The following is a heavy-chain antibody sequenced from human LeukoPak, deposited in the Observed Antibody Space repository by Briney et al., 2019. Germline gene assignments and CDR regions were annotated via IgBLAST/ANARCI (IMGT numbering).Heavy chain of an antibody. CDR2: IWYDGSNK. J-gene: IGHJ5*02. V-gene: IGHV3-33*01. D-gene: IGHD3-3*01. Sequence: GGSLRLSCAASGFTFSSYGMHWVRQAPGKGLEWVAVIWYDGSNKYYADSVKGRFTISRDNSKNTLYLQMNSLRAEDTAVYYCARAPEYNYDYWFDPWGQGTLVTVSS. CDR3: ARAPEYNYDYWFDP. CDR1: GFTFSSYG.